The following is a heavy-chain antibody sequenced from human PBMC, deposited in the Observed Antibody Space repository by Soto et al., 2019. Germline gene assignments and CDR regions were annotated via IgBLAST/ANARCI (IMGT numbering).Heavy chain of an antibody. V-gene: IGHV1-18*01. Sequence: ASVKVSCKASGYTFTSYSITWVRQAPGQGLEWVGRITVYNGNTDNAQKFQGRVSMTTDTSTSTAFMELRSLRSDDTAVYYCARGYYDSSGYYYRYWGQGTLVTVS. J-gene: IGHJ1*01. CDR3: ARGYYDSSGYYYRY. CDR1: GYTFTSYS. CDR2: ITVYNGNT. D-gene: IGHD3-22*01.